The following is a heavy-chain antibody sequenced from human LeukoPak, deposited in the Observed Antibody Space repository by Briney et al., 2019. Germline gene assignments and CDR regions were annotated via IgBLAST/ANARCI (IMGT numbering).Heavy chain of an antibody. CDR2: ISSNGGTT. Sequence: GGSLRLSCAASGITFSTYGMHWVRPAPGKGLEYVSAISSNGGTTYYANSVKGRLTISRDNSKNTLYLQMGSLRAEDMAVYYCARVRGGAWAAFDIAFDIWGQGTMVTVSS. CDR1: GITFSTYG. CDR3: ARVRGGAWAAFDIAFDI. J-gene: IGHJ3*02. V-gene: IGHV3-64*01. D-gene: IGHD3-10*01.